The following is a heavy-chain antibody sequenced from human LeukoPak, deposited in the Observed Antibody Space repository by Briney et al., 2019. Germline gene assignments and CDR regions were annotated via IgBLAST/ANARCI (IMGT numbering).Heavy chain of an antibody. CDR1: GVSISSSNSY. CDR2: IYYSGNT. V-gene: IGHV4-39*01. Sequence: SETPSLTCTVSGVSISSSNSYWGWIRQPPGKGLGWIGSIYYSGNTYYNASLKSQVSISIDTSKNQFSLRLTSVTAADTAVYYCARQTGSGLFILPGGQGTLVTVSS. D-gene: IGHD3/OR15-3a*01. CDR3: ARQTGSGLFILP. J-gene: IGHJ4*02.